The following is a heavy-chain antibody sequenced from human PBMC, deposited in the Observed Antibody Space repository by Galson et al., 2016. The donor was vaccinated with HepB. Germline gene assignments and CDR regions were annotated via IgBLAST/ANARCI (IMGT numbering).Heavy chain of an antibody. V-gene: IGHV6-1*01. CDR2: TYYRSKWYN. Sequence: CAISGDSVSSRTASWNWIRQSPPRGLEWLGRTYYRSKWYNEYATSVGGRININPDTTEDHFSLHLNSATPEDTAIYYCARAWTSRPSTRQTDHFDYWGQGTLVTVSS. J-gene: IGHJ4*02. D-gene: IGHD1-14*01. CDR3: ARAWTSRPSTRQTDHFDY. CDR1: GDSVSSRTAS.